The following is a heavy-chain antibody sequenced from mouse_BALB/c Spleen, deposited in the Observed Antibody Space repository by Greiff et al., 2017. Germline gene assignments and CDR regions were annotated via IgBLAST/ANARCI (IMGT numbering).Heavy chain of an antibody. J-gene: IGHJ4*01. CDR1: GYTFTSYW. Sequence: VQLQQSGAELAKPGASVKMSCKASGYTFTSYWMHWVKQRPGQGLEWIGYINPSTGYTEYNQKFKDKATLTADKSSSTAYMQLSSLTSEDSAVYYCARGDYRYRGAMDYWGQGTSVTVSS. D-gene: IGHD2-14*01. V-gene: IGHV1-7*01. CDR2: INPSTGYT. CDR3: ARGDYRYRGAMDY.